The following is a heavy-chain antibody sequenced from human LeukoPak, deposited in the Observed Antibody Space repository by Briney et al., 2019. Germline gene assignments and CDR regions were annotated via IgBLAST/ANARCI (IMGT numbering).Heavy chain of an antibody. CDR1: GGSFSGYY. V-gene: IGHV4-34*01. CDR3: ARHTRTPGTTEYYYGSGSPKSWFDP. CDR2: INHSGST. D-gene: IGHD3-10*01. Sequence: ASETLSLTCAVYGGSFSGYYWSWIRQPPGKGLEWIGEINHSGSTNYNPSLKSRVTISVDTSKNQFSLKLSSVTAADTAVYYCARHTRTPGTTEYYYGSGSPKSWFDPWGQGTLVTVSS. J-gene: IGHJ5*02.